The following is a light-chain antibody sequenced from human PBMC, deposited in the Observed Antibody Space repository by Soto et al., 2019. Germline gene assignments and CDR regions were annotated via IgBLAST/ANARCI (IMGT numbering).Light chain of an antibody. CDR3: QSYDSSLSGSV. CDR1: SSNIGAGYD. V-gene: IGLV1-40*01. J-gene: IGLJ2*01. CDR2: GNS. Sequence: QPVLTQPPSVSGAPGQSVTISCTGSSSNIGAGYDVHWYQQLPGTAPKLLIYGNSNRPSGVPDRFSGSKSGTSSYLAITGLQAEDEADYYCQSYDSSLSGSVLGGGTKVSVL.